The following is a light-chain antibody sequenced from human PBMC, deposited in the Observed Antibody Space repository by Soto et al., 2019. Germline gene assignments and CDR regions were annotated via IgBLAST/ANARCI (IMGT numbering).Light chain of an antibody. CDR1: QSVSNNY. V-gene: IGKV3D-20*01. Sequence: EIVLTQSPATLSLSPGERATLSCGASQSVSNNYLAWYQQKPGLAPRLLIYDASSRVTGIPDRFSGSGSGTDFTLTISRLEPEDFAVYYCQQYGSSPSTFGQGTKVEIK. J-gene: IGKJ1*01. CDR2: DAS. CDR3: QQYGSSPST.